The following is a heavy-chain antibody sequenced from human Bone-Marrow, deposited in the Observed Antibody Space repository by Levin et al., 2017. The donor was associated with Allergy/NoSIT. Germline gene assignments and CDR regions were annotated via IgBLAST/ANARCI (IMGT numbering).Heavy chain of an antibody. CDR1: GFTFSNAW. V-gene: IGHV3-15*01. CDR2: IKSKVAGGTK. CDR3: TTEASSSWYSLGYKGGGVFDF. Sequence: GGSLRLSCAVSGFTFSNAWMSWVRQAPGRGLEWVGRIKSKVAGGTKDFAAPGKGRFTISRDESTHTLYLQLNSLKTADTGEYYCTTEASSSWYSLGYKGGGVFDFWGQGTLVAVSS. D-gene: IGHD6-13*01. J-gene: IGHJ4*02.